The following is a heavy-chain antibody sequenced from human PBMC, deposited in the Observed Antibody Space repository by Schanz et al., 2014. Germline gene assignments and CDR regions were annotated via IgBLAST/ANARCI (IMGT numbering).Heavy chain of an antibody. J-gene: IGHJ3*02. D-gene: IGHD3-10*01. Sequence: EVQLVESGGGLVQPGGSLRLSCTASGFTFSSYAMSWVRQAPGKGLEWLSVISASGGDTYYADSVKARFTISRDNSKTTVYLQMNSLRAEDTAVYYCAKGRFGELSAFDIWGQGTMVTVSS. CDR3: AKGRFGELSAFDI. CDR1: GFTFSSYA. V-gene: IGHV3-23*04. CDR2: ISASGGDT.